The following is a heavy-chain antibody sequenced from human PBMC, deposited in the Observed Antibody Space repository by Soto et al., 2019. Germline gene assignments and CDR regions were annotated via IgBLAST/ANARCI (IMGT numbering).Heavy chain of an antibody. J-gene: IGHJ2*01. V-gene: IGHV3-9*01. Sequence: DVQLVESGGGLVQPGRSLRLSCKGSGFMFDGYGMNWVRQAPGKGLEWVAGISWDTNSMGYADSVRGRFTISRDNAKNSLYLQMNSLRPEDTAVYYCAKEWGHTVVVTAGYFDLWGRGTLVTGSS. CDR2: ISWDTNSM. CDR1: GFMFDGYG. D-gene: IGHD2-21*02. CDR3: AKEWGHTVVVTAGYFDL.